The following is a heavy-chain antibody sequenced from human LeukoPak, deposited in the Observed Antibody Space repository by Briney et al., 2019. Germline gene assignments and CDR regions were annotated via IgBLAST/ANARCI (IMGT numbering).Heavy chain of an antibody. V-gene: IGHV4-4*07. CDR2: IYSSGNT. CDR1: GGSINSYY. J-gene: IGHJ4*02. Sequence: SETLSLTCTDSGGSINSYYWSWIRQPAGKGLAWIGRIYSSGNTNYNPSLKSRVSMSVDTSKNQFSLKLTSVTAADTAVYYCARGGKATVVTMWGQGILVTVSS. D-gene: IGHD4-23*01. CDR3: ARGGKATVVTM.